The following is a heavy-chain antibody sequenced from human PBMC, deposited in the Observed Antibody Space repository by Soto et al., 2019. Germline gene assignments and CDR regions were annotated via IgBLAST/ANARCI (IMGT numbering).Heavy chain of an antibody. V-gene: IGHV3-30-3*01. D-gene: IGHD5-12*01. CDR1: GFTFSSYA. CDR2: ISYDGSNK. Sequence: QVQLVESGGGVAQPGRSLRLSCAASGFTFSSYAMHWVRQAPGKGLEWVAVISYDGSNKYYADSVKGRFTISRDNSKNTLYLQMNSLRAEDTAVYYCATEGDIVATPYFDYWGQGTLVTVSS. J-gene: IGHJ4*02. CDR3: ATEGDIVATPYFDY.